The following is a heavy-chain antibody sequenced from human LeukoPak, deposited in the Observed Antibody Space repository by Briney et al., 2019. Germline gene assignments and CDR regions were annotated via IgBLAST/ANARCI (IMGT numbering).Heavy chain of an antibody. CDR2: IYPGDSDT. Sequence: KLGESLKISCEGSGYTFRSYWIGWVRQMPGKDLEWMGMIYPGDSDTRYSPSFQGQVTFSADLSLNTAYLQWSSLEASDTAIYYRTRQSQACSSGSCYVVSWGQGTQVTVS. CDR1: GYTFRSYW. J-gene: IGHJ5*01. CDR3: TRQSQACSSGSCYVVS. V-gene: IGHV5-51*01. D-gene: IGHD2-15*01.